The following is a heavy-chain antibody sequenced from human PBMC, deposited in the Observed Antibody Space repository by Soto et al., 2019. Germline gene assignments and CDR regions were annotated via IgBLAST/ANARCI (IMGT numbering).Heavy chain of an antibody. CDR3: VRDSHGDY. CDR1: GFTFSNYW. J-gene: IGHJ4*02. V-gene: IGHV3-74*01. CDR2: IDHDGPT. Sequence: EVQLVESGGGLVQPGGSLRLSCAGSGFTFSNYWMHWVRQAPGKGLEWVSRIDHDGPTDYADSVRGRFTISRDNAENTLSLQMTSLRPEATAVYYCVRDSHGDYWGQGTLVTVSS.